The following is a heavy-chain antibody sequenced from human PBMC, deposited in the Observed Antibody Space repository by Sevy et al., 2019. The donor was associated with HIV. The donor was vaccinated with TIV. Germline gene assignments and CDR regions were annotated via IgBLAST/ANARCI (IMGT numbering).Heavy chain of an antibody. CDR2: ISGSGRIT. Sequence: GGSLRLSCAASGFTFSSYAMSWVRQAPGKGLEWVSAISGSGRITYYAGSVKGRFTISRDNSKNTHYLQMNSLRAEDPAVYYCAKEGQGEYYDSSGSFDYWGQGTLVTVSS. J-gene: IGHJ4*02. CDR1: GFTFSSYA. V-gene: IGHV3-23*01. CDR3: AKEGQGEYYDSSGSFDY. D-gene: IGHD3-22*01.